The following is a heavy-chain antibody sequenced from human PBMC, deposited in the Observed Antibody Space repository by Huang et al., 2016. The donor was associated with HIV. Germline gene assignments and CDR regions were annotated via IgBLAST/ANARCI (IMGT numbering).Heavy chain of an antibody. V-gene: IGHV3-11*01. CDR1: GFTFSDHY. D-gene: IGHD3-3*01. CDR2: ISGGRGSTI. Sequence: QVQLVESGGDLVKPGGSLRLSCVGTGFTFSDHYMSWVRQAPGKGLEWVSYISGGRGSTIYYGDSVKGRFTISRDNARNSLNLQMNSLRAEDTAVYFCARLYIIFVVPDAFDMWGQGTMVTVSS. J-gene: IGHJ3*02. CDR3: ARLYIIFVVPDAFDM.